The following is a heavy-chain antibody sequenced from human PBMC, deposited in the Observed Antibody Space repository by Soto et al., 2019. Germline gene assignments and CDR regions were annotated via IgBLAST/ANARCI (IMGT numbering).Heavy chain of an antibody. CDR3: ARGLTGYYHDAFDI. CDR1: GYTFISYG. V-gene: IGHV1-18*01. D-gene: IGHD3-9*01. CDR2: ISAYNGNT. Sequence: QVQLVQSGAEVKKPGASVKVSCKASGYTFISYGISWVRQAPGQGLEWMAWISAYNGNTNYAQKLQGRVTMTTDRSTSTAYMERRSRRSDDTAVYYCARGLTGYYHDAFDIWGQGTMVTVSS. J-gene: IGHJ3*02.